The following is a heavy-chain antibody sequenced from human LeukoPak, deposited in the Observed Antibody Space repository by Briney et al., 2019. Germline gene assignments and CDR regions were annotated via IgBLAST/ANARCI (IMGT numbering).Heavy chain of an antibody. D-gene: IGHD3-10*01. CDR2: IYYSGST. CDR3: ARGYGSGSYYPPSIDY. J-gene: IGHJ4*02. V-gene: IGHV4-30-4*01. CDR1: GGSISSGDYY. Sequence: SETLSLTCTVSGGSISSGDYYWSWLRQPPGKGLEWIGYIYYSGSTYYNPSLKSRVTISVDTSKNQFSLKLSSVTAADTAVYYCARGYGSGSYYPPSIDYWGQGTLVTVSS.